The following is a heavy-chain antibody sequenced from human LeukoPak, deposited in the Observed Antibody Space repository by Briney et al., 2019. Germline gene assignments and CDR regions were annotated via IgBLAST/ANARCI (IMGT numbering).Heavy chain of an antibody. CDR1: GGSINSYY. CDR3: AKGGWSLGY. Sequence: KPSETLSLTCSVSGGSINSYYWSWIRQPAGKGLEWIGYIFYTGSTNYNPSLKSRVTISVDTSKNQFSLRLTSVTAADTAVYYCAKGGWSLGYWGQGTLVTVSS. J-gene: IGHJ4*02. CDR2: IFYTGST. D-gene: IGHD3-3*01. V-gene: IGHV4-59*01.